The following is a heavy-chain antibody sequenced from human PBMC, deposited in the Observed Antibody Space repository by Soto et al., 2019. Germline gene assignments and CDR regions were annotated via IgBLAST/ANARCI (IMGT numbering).Heavy chain of an antibody. D-gene: IGHD2-2*01. CDR1: GFTFSSYA. J-gene: IGHJ6*02. V-gene: IGHV3-30-3*01. CDR2: ISYDGSNK. CDR3: ASATGGIVLVPAAISALHYYYYGMDV. Sequence: QVQLVESGGGVVQPGRSLRLSCVASGFTFSSYAMHWVRQAPGKGLEWVAVISYDGSNKYYADSVKGRFTISRDNSKTTLYLXXNXLXAEDTAVYYCASATGGIVLVPAAISALHYYYYGMDVWGQGTTVTVSS.